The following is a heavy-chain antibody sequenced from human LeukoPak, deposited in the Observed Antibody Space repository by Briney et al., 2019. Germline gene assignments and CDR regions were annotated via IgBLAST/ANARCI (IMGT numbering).Heavy chain of an antibody. CDR1: GFTFSTYW. CDR3: ARSWNYILDP. Sequence: PGGSLRLSCAASGFTFSTYWMHWVRQAPGKGLVWVSRINTDGSTTSYADSVKGRLTISRDNAKNTLYLQMNSLTAEDTAVYYCARSWNYILDPWGQGTLVTVSS. D-gene: IGHD1-7*01. V-gene: IGHV3-74*01. J-gene: IGHJ5*02. CDR2: INTDGSTT.